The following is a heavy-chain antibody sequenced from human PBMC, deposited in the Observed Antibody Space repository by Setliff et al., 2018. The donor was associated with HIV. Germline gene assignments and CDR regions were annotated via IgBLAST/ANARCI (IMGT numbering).Heavy chain of an antibody. CDR2: IYYTGNT. Sequence: SETLSLTCTVSGVSTSSSSYYWGWVRQPPGKGLELIGNIYYTGNTNDNPSLKSRVTISVDTSKNQFSLKLSSVTAADTAVYYCARGTGLSDFWGQGTLVTVSS. CDR3: ARGTGLSDF. V-gene: IGHV4-39*07. J-gene: IGHJ4*02. CDR1: GVSTSSSSYY.